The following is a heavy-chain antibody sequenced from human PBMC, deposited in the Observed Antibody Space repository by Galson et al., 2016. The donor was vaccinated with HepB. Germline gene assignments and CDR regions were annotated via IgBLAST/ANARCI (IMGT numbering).Heavy chain of an antibody. CDR2: IKEDGSVQ. V-gene: IGHV3-7*01. CDR3: ARAAKYRDSSGYRDARDI. Sequence: SLRLSCAASGLTFSSYWMTWVRQAPGEGLEWVANIKEDGSVQNYVDSVKGRFTISRDNARDSMYLQMSGLRAEDTAVYYCARAAKYRDSSGYRDARDIWGQGTTVTVSS. D-gene: IGHD3-22*01. CDR1: GLTFSSYW. J-gene: IGHJ3*02.